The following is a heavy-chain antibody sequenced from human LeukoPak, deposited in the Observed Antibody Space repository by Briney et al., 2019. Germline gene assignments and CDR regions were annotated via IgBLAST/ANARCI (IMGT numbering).Heavy chain of an antibody. V-gene: IGHV4-59*01. D-gene: IGHD4-17*01. CDR2: IYYSGST. Sequence: KSSETLSLTCTVSGGSISSYYWSWIRQPPGKGLEWIGYIYYSGSTNYNPSLKSRVTISVDTPKNQFSLKLSSVTAADTAVYYCARGAYGLFDYWGQGTLVTVSS. CDR3: ARGAYGLFDY. CDR1: GGSISSYY. J-gene: IGHJ4*02.